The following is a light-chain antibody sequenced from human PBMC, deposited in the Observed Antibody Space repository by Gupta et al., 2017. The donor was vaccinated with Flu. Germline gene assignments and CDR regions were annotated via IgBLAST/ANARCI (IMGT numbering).Light chain of an antibody. CDR1: QSISSDY. V-gene: IGKV3-20*01. Sequence: EVVLTQSPGTLSLSPGERATLSCRASQSISSDYLAWYQHKPGQPPRLLIYGASNRAIGIPDRFTGSGSGTDFTLTISRLEPEDFVVYYCHHYGSLFRTFGQGTKVDVK. CDR2: GAS. J-gene: IGKJ1*01. CDR3: HHYGSLFRT.